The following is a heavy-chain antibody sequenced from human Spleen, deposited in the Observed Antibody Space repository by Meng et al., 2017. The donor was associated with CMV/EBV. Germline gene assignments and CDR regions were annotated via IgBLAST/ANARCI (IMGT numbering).Heavy chain of an antibody. CDR3: ARALRGYSYGYDY. CDR1: GGSFSGYY. Sequence: SETLSLTCAVYGGSFSGYYWSWIRQPPGKGLEWIGQTNDSEDTNYNPSLKSRVTISVDTSKNQFSLRLSSVTAADTAVYYCARALRGYSYGYDYWGQGTLVTVSS. D-gene: IGHD5-18*01. J-gene: IGHJ4*02. V-gene: IGHV4-34*01. CDR2: TNDSEDT.